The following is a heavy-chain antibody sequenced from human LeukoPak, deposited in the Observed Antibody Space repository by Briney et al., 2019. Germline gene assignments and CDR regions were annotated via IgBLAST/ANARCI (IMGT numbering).Heavy chain of an antibody. D-gene: IGHD1-20*01. Sequence: SETLSLTCTVSGYSISSGYYWGWIRPPPGKGLEWIGSIYHSGSTYYNPSLKSRVTISVDTSKNQFSLKLSSVTAADTAVYYCPRITAYDDSWGQGTLVTVSS. V-gene: IGHV4-38-2*02. CDR3: PRITAYDDS. CDR1: GYSISSGYY. J-gene: IGHJ5*01. CDR2: IYHSGST.